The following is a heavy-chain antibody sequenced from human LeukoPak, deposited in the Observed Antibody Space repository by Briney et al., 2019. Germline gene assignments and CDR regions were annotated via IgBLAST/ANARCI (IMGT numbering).Heavy chain of an antibody. V-gene: IGHV1-69*04. CDR3: ARGGAGPNDY. Sequence: ASVKVSCKASGGSFSSYAISWVRQAPGQGLEWMGRIIPILGIANYAQKFQGRVTITADKSTSTAYMELSSLRSEDTAVYYCARGGAGPNDYWGQGTLVTVSS. J-gene: IGHJ4*02. CDR1: GGSFSSYA. CDR2: IIPILGIA. D-gene: IGHD4/OR15-4a*01.